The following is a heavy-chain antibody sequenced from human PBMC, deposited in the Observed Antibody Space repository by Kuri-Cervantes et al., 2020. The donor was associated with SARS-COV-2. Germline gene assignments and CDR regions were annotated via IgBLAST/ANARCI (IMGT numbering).Heavy chain of an antibody. Sequence: GGSLRLSCAASGFTFSNYAVSWVRQAPGKGLEWVSLISGSGGSTYYADSVKGRFTISRDNSKNTLYLQMSSLRAEDTAVYYCAKDLGHYGSGSDAFGYWGQGTLVNVSS. D-gene: IGHD3-10*01. CDR2: ISGSGGST. V-gene: IGHV3-23*01. CDR1: GFTFSNYA. CDR3: AKDLGHYGSGSDAFGY. J-gene: IGHJ4*02.